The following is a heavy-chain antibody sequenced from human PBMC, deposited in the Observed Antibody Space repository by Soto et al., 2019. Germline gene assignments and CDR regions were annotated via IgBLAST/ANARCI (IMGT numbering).Heavy chain of an antibody. V-gene: IGHV1-69*08. CDR2: ITPVLDTT. D-gene: IGHD3-3*01. CDR1: GGAFSSYT. J-gene: IGHJ6*03. Sequence: QVRLVQSGAEVKKPGSSVKLSCASGGAFSSYTITWVRQAPGQGLEWMGRITPVLDTTTYAQKFQGRVTIIADKSTNSDYLELGILISGDTAMYYCAITITIFGVLRRDSYMDVWGTGTKVTVSS. CDR3: AITITIFGVLRRDSYMDV.